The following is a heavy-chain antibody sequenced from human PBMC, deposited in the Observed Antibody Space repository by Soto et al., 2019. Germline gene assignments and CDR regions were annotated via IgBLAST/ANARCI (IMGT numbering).Heavy chain of an antibody. CDR1: GYTFTSYA. D-gene: IGHD3-22*01. J-gene: IGHJ5*02. CDR3: ARGPSYDSSGYYPYNWFDH. V-gene: IGHV1-3*01. CDR2: INAGNGNT. Sequence: ASVKVSCKASGYTFTSYAMHWVRQAPGQRLEWMGWINAGNGNTKYSQKFQGRVTITRDTSASTAYMELSSLRSEDTAVYYCARGPSYDSSGYYPYNWFDHWGQGTLVTVSS.